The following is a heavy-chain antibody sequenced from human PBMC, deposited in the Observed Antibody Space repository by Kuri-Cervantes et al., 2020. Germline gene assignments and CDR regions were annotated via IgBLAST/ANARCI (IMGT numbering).Heavy chain of an antibody. J-gene: IGHJ6*03. Sequence: KSSCKASGGTFSSYAISWVRQAPGQGLEWMGGIIPIFGTANYAQKFQGRVTIIADKTTSTAYMELSSLRSEDTAVYYCARGTTVTTWGYYYYYMDVWGKGTTVTVSS. V-gene: IGHV1-69*06. D-gene: IGHD4-17*01. CDR2: IIPIFGTA. CDR1: GGTFSSYA. CDR3: ARGTTVTTWGYYYYYMDV.